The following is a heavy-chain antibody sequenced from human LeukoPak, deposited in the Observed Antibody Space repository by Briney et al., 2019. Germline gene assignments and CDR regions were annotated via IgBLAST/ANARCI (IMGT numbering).Heavy chain of an antibody. J-gene: IGHJ4*02. CDR3: TRDRSRAEDD. Sequence: GGSLRLSCAASGFTFSGHWMSWVRQAPGKGLEWVANINQGGSDTYYVDSVKGRFTISRDNANNLLYLQMNGLRGEDTAVYYCTRDRSRAEDDWGQGTLVTVSS. V-gene: IGHV3-7*01. CDR1: GFTFSGHW. D-gene: IGHD1-14*01. CDR2: INQGGSDT.